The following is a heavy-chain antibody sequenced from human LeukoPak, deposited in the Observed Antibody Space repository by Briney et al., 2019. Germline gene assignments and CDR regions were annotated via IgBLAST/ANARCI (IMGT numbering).Heavy chain of an antibody. J-gene: IGHJ6*02. V-gene: IGHV1-18*01. CDR3: ARDLKGSSWDYYYYGMDV. D-gene: IGHD6-13*01. CDR1: GYTFTSYG. CDR2: ISAYNGNT. Sequence: GASVKVSCKASGYTFTSYGISWVRQAPGQGLEWMGWISAYNGNTNYAQKLQGRVTMTTDTSTSTAYMELRSLRSDDTAVYYCARDLKGSSWDYYYYGMDVWGQGTTVTVSS.